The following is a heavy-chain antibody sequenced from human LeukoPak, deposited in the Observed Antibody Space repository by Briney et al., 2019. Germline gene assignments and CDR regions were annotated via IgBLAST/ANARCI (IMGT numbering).Heavy chain of an antibody. D-gene: IGHD3-22*01. CDR1: GFTFSSYA. CDR2: IVSSGDST. Sequence: GGSLRLSCAASGFTFSSYAMSWVRQAPGKGLEWVSAIVSSGDSTYYVDSVKGRFTISRDNAKNSLYLQMNSLRAEDTAVYYCARERGPYDSSGYYIFDYWGQGTLVTVSS. V-gene: IGHV3-23*01. J-gene: IGHJ4*02. CDR3: ARERGPYDSSGYYIFDY.